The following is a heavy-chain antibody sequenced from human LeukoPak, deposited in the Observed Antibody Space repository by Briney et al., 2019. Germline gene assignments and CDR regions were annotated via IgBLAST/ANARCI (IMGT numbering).Heavy chain of an antibody. CDR2: ISGSGGST. CDR3: AKVDAVSSWGAY. CDR1: GFTFSSYA. Sequence: GGSLRLSCAASGFTFSSYAMSWLRQAPGKGLEWVSAISGSGGSTYYADSVKGRFTISRDNSKNTLYLQMNSLRAEDTAVYYCAKVDAVSSWGAYWGQGTLVTVSS. V-gene: IGHV3-23*01. J-gene: IGHJ4*02. D-gene: IGHD6-13*01.